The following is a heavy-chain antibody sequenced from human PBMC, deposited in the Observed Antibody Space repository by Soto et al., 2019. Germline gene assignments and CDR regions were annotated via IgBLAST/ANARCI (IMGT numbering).Heavy chain of an antibody. CDR3: ARSSGGNFGIIIEGSNWFDP. CDR1: GDTFTSYY. D-gene: IGHD3-3*01. J-gene: IGHJ5*02. V-gene: IGHV1-46*01. Sequence: ASVKVSCKAPGDTFTSYYLNWVRQAPGQGLEWMGVINPHGGSTKYAQKFQGRITMTRDTSRSTAYMELSSLRSDDTAIYYCARSSGGNFGIIIEGSNWFDPWGQGILVTVSS. CDR2: INPHGGST.